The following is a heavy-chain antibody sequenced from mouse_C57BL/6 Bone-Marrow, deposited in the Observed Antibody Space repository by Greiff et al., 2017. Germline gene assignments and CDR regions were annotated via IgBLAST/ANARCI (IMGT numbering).Heavy chain of an antibody. D-gene: IGHD3-2*02. Sequence: QVQLQQPGAELVMPGASVKLSCKASGYTFTSYWMNWVKQRPGQGLEWIGEIDPSDSYTNYNQKFKGKSTLTVDKSSSTAYMQRSSLTSEDSAVYYCAKTAQAWEFAYWGQGTLVTVSA. CDR1: GYTFTSYW. V-gene: IGHV1-69*01. CDR3: AKTAQAWEFAY. CDR2: IDPSDSYT. J-gene: IGHJ3*01.